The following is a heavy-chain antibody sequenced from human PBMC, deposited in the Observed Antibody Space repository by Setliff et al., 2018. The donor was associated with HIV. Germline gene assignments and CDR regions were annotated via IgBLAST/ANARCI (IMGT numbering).Heavy chain of an antibody. V-gene: IGHV4-59*11. CDR2: IYHSGST. Sequence: SETLSLTCSVSGGSISSHHWSWIRQPPGKGLEWIGSIYHSGSTNYNPSLKSRVTISVDKSKNQFSLKLSSVTAADTAVYYCARRELLEYYFDYWGQGTLVTVSS. J-gene: IGHJ4*02. CDR3: ARRELLEYYFDY. CDR1: GGSISSHH. D-gene: IGHD1-26*01.